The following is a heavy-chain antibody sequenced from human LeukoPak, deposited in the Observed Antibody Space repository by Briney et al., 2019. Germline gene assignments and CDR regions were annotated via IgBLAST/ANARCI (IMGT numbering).Heavy chain of an antibody. D-gene: IGHD1-14*01. CDR1: GFTFSSYS. CDR3: ARYNAPYYMDV. CDR2: ISSSSSYI. V-gene: IGHV3-21*01. Sequence: GGSLRFSCAASGFTFSSYSMNWVRQAPGKGLEWVSSISSSSSYIYYADSVKGRFTISRDNAKNSLYLQMNSLRAEDTAVYYCARYNAPYYMDVWGKGTTVTVSS. J-gene: IGHJ6*03.